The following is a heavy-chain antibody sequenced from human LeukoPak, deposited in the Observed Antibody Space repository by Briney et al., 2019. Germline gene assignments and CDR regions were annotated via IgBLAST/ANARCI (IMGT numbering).Heavy chain of an antibody. CDR3: ARDLYGDLPVSTFDY. CDR1: GFTFSSYA. D-gene: IGHD4-17*01. Sequence: GGSLRLSCAASGFTFSSYALHWVRQAPGKGLEWVAVISYDGSNKYYADSVKGRFTISRDNSKNTLYLQMNSLRAEDTAVYYCARDLYGDLPVSTFDYWGQGTLVTVSS. CDR2: ISYDGSNK. J-gene: IGHJ4*02. V-gene: IGHV3-30-3*01.